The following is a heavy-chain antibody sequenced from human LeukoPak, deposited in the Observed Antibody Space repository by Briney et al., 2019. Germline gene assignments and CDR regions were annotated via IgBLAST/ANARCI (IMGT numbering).Heavy chain of an antibody. J-gene: IGHJ4*02. D-gene: IGHD6-19*01. CDR2: IYTSGST. CDR3: ARDWSSGWYPLGV. Sequence: PSETLSLTCTVSGGSISSGSYYWSWIRQPAGKGLEWIGRIYTSGSTNYNPSLKSRVTISVDTSKNQFSLKLSSVTAADTAVYYCARDWSSGWYPLGVWGQGTLVTVSS. CDR1: GGSISSGSYY. V-gene: IGHV4-61*02.